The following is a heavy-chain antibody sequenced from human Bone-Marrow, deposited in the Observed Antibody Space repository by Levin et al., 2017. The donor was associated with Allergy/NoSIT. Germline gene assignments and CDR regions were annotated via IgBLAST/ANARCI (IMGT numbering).Heavy chain of an antibody. J-gene: IGHJ4*02. CDR3: AKDGLWFGEL. CDR1: GFTFSNYA. CDR2: ISDSGGST. V-gene: IGHV3-23*01. D-gene: IGHD3-10*01. Sequence: GGSLRLSCATSGFTFSNYAMSWVRQAPGKGLEWVSAISDSGGSTYYADSVKGRFTISRDNSKNMLYLQMNSLRAEDTAVYYCAKDGLWFGELWGQGTLVTVSS.